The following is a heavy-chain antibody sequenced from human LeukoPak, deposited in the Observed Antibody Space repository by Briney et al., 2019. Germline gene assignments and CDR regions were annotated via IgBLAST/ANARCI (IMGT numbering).Heavy chain of an antibody. V-gene: IGHV3-74*01. CDR2: IASDGSST. CDR1: GFTFSSYW. D-gene: IGHD4-23*01. CDR3: ARGRPHGNDY. J-gene: IGHJ4*02. Sequence: GGSLRLSCAASGFTFSSYWMNWVRQAPGKGLVWVSRIASDGSSTTYADSVKGRFSISRDNAKNTLYLQTNSLRVEDTAVYYCARGRPHGNDYWGQGTLVTVSS.